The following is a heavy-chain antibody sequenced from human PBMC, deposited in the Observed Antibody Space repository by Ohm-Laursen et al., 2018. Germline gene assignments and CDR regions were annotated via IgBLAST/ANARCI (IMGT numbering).Heavy chain of an antibody. J-gene: IGHJ3*02. D-gene: IGHD2-21*01. CDR2: INPSGGST. V-gene: IGHV1-46*01. CDR3: AREGVIATNINQGNDAFDI. Sequence: GASVKVSCKASGYTFTSYYMHWVRQAPGQGLEWMGIINPSGGSTSYAQKFQGRVTMTRDTSINTAYMELSGLRSDDTAVYYCAREGVIATNINQGNDAFDIWGQGAMVTVSS. CDR1: GYTFTSYY.